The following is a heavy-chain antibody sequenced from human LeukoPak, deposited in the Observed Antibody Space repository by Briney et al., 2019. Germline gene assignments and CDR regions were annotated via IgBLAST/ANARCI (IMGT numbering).Heavy chain of an antibody. D-gene: IGHD3-10*01. CDR1: GFTFSSYA. CDR2: ISHTGSDT. CDR3: AKRFYGSGSFYGD. Sequence: GGSLRLSCAASGFTFSSYAMSWVRQAPGKGLEWVSAISHTGSDTYYADSVKDRFSISRDDSKNTLYLQMNSLRAEDTALYYCAKRFYGSGSFYGDWGRGTLVTVSS. V-gene: IGHV3-23*01. J-gene: IGHJ4*02.